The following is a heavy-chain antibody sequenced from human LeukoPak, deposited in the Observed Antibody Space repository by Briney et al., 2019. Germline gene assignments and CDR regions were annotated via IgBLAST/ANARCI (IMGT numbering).Heavy chain of an antibody. V-gene: IGHV3-9*01. CDR2: ISWNSGSI. CDR3: AKDRGLWFGGQGHDY. D-gene: IGHD3-10*01. Sequence: GGSLRLSCAASGFTFDDYAMHWVRQAPGKGLEWVSGISWNSGSIGYADSVKGRFTISRDNAKNSLYLQMNSLRAEDTALYYCAKDRGLWFGGQGHDYWGQGTLVTVSS. CDR1: GFTFDDYA. J-gene: IGHJ4*02.